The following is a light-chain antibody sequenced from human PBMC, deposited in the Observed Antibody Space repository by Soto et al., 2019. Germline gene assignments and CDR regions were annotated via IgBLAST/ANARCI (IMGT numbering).Light chain of an antibody. CDR1: QCLSSY. V-gene: IGKV3-11*01. J-gene: IGKJ5*01. CDR2: DST. CDR3: HQRNQ. Sequence: EVVLTQSPVTLSLSPGERASLSCRASQCLSSYLAWYQQIPGQPPRLLIYDSTNRAAGIPARFSGSRSGTDFTITISSVEPEDFAMYYCHQRNQFGQGTRLEIK.